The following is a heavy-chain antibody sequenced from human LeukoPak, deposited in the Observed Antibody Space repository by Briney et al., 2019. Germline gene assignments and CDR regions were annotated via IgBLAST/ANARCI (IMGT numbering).Heavy chain of an antibody. V-gene: IGHV3-21*01. J-gene: IGHJ4*02. Sequence: GGSLRLSCAASGFTFSSYSMNWVRQAPGKGLECVSSISSSSSYIYYADSVKGRFTISRDNAKNSLYLQMNSLRAEDTAVYYCARDGTDYYDSSGYIKSPFDYWGQGTLVTVSS. CDR2: ISSSSSYI. D-gene: IGHD3-22*01. CDR3: ARDGTDYYDSSGYIKSPFDY. CDR1: GFTFSSYS.